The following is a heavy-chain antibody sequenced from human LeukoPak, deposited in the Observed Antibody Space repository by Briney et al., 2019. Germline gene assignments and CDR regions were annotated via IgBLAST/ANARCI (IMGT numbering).Heavy chain of an antibody. CDR2: IWYDGSNN. CDR3: AKDYDAFDI. Sequence: GGSLRLSCAASGFTFSSYGMHWVRQAPGKGLEWVAVIWYDGSNNYYAASVKGRFTISRDNSKNTLYLQMNSMRAEDTAVYYCAKDYDAFDIWGQGTMVTVSS. CDR1: GFTFSSYG. V-gene: IGHV3-33*06. J-gene: IGHJ3*02.